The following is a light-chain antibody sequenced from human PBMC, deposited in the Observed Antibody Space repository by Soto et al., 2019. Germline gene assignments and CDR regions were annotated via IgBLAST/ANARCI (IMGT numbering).Light chain of an antibody. CDR1: QSVSGSY. CDR3: QQYGSSPRT. Sequence: EIVLTQSPGTLSLSPWERATLSCRASQSVSGSYLAWYQHKPGQAPRLLIYGASSRATGIPDRFSGSGSGTDFTLTISRLEPEDFAVYYCQQYGSSPRTFGQGTKVEIK. J-gene: IGKJ1*01. V-gene: IGKV3-20*01. CDR2: GAS.